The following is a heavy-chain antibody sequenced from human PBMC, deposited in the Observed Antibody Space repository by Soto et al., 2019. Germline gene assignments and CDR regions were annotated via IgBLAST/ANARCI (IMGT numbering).Heavy chain of an antibody. J-gene: IGHJ6*03. CDR3: ARHARYFDWLLSPLAYYYYMDV. D-gene: IGHD3-9*01. CDR1: GYSSTSYW. Sequence: GESLKISCKGSGYSSTSYWIGWVRQMPGKGLEWMGIIYPGDSDTRYSPSFQGQVTISADKSISTAYLQWSSLKASDTAMYYCARHARYFDWLLSPLAYYYYMDVWGKGTTVTVSS. CDR2: IYPGDSDT. V-gene: IGHV5-51*01.